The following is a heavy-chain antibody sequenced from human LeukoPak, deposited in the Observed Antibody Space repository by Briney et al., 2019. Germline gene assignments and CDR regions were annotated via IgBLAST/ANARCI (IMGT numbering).Heavy chain of an antibody. CDR1: GGSFSGYY. Sequence: SATLSLTCAVSGGSFSGYYWSWIRQPPGKGLEWIGEINHSGSTKYNPSLKRRVTISLDTSKNQFSLKLSSATAADTAVYYCASSRGRWLPFYYWSQGTLVAVSS. CDR3: ASSRGRWLPFYY. D-gene: IGHD5-24*01. J-gene: IGHJ4*02. V-gene: IGHV4-34*01. CDR2: INHSGST.